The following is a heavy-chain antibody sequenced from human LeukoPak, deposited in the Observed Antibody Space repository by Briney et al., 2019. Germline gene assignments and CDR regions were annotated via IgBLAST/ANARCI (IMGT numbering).Heavy chain of an antibody. CDR2: LHSGGST. D-gene: IGHD1-1*01. CDR1: GFPVSDFY. V-gene: IGHV3-66*01. J-gene: IGHJ4*02. Sequence: PGGSLRLSCIVSGFPVSDFYMSWVRQAPDKGLEWVPVLHSGGSTFYADSMKGRFSISRDNSKNTLYLQMNSLRVEDTAVYYCASPATNDWPRPFDLWGRGTLVTVSP. CDR3: ASPATNDWPRPFDL.